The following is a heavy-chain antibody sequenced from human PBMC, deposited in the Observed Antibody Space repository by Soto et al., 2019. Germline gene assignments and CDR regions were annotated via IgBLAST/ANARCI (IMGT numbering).Heavy chain of an antibody. CDR1: GFTFSSSS. D-gene: IGHD2-15*01. J-gene: IGHJ6*03. CDR2: ISSSSSYI. V-gene: IGHV3-21*01. CDR3: ARGGIYCSGGRCWVSYMDV. Sequence: GGSLKLSCAASGFTFSSSSVNWARQAQGKGLEWVSSISSSSSYIYYADSVKGRFTISRDNAKNSLYLQMNSLRAEDTAVYYCARGGIYCSGGRCWVSYMDVWGKGTTVTVSS.